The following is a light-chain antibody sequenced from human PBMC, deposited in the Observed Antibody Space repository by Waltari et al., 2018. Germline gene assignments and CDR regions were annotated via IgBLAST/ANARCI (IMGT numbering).Light chain of an antibody. Sequence: QSVLTQPPSASGTPGQRVTISCSGTSSNLGNNVVNWYQQVPGTAPNLLICRNDLRPSGVPDRCSASRAGTSASLAISGVQAEDEAEDYCASWDDSLNGHGVVGGGTKVTV. CDR2: RND. V-gene: IGLV1-44*01. CDR3: ASWDDSLNGHGV. CDR1: SSNLGNNV. J-gene: IGLJ3*02.